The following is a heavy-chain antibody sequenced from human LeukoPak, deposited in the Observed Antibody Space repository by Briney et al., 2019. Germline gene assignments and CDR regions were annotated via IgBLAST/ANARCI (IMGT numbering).Heavy chain of an antibody. CDR3: ARTDSGNLGYFDY. Sequence: GGSLRLSCAASGFTFSSNWMSWVHQAPGKRLEWVANINQDGSVKHYVDAVKGRFTISRDNAENSLCLQMDSLRAEDTAVYYCARTDSGNLGYFDYWGQGTLVSVSS. D-gene: IGHD5-12*01. V-gene: IGHV3-7*01. J-gene: IGHJ4*02. CDR2: INQDGSVK. CDR1: GFTFSSNW.